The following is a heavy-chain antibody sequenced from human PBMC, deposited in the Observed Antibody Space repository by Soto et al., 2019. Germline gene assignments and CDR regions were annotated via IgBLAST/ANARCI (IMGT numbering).Heavy chain of an antibody. CDR1: GFTFSSYS. CDR2: ISSSSSYI. J-gene: IGHJ4*02. CDR3: ARDAPDCSSTSCYTMFDY. D-gene: IGHD2-2*02. Sequence: PGGSLRLSCAASGFTFSSYSMNWVRQAPGKGLEWVSSISSSSSYIYYADSVKGRSTISRDNAKNSLYLQMNSLSAEDTAVYYCARDAPDCSSTSCYTMFDYWGQGTLVTVSS. V-gene: IGHV3-21*01.